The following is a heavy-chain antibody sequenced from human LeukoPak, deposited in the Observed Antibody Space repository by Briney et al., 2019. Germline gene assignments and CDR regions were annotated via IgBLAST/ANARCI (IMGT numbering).Heavy chain of an antibody. D-gene: IGHD3-22*01. V-gene: IGHV3-11*01. CDR2: ISSSGSTI. Sequence: GGSLRLSCAASGFTFSDYYMSWIRQAPGKGLEWVSYISSSGSTIYYADSVKGRFTISRDNAKNSLYLQLNSLRAEDAAVYYCARDFYDSSGYYNWSQGTLVTVSS. CDR3: ARDFYDSSGYYN. J-gene: IGHJ4*02. CDR1: GFTFSDYY.